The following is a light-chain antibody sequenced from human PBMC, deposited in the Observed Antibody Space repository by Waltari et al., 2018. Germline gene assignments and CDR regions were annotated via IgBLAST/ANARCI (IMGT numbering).Light chain of an antibody. J-gene: IGKJ1*01. CDR2: ATS. Sequence: DIQMTQSPSTLSASVGDRVIITCRASQNIKTFLNWYQQTPGKAPKLLIYATSNLHSGVPSRFSGRGSGTEFTLTVSSLQPEDFATYYCQQTYSSPQTFGRGTRVDVK. CDR3: QQTYSSPQT. CDR1: QNIKTF. V-gene: IGKV1-39*01.